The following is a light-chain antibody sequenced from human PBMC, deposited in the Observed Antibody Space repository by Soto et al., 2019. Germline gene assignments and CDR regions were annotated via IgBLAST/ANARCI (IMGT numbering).Light chain of an antibody. Sequence: DTVMTQSPATLSVSPGETATLSCRASESVGSNLAWYQLKPGQAPRLLIYGASTRATGIPARLSGSGSGTEFTLTISSLQSEDSAVYYCQQYDNWPPWTFGQGTKVDIK. V-gene: IGKV3-15*01. CDR3: QQYDNWPPWT. CDR1: ESVGSN. J-gene: IGKJ1*01. CDR2: GAS.